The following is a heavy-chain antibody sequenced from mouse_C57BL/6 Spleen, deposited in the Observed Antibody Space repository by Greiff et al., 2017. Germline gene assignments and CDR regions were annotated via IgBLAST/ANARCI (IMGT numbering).Heavy chain of an antibody. J-gene: IGHJ4*01. D-gene: IGHD1-1*01. V-gene: IGHV1-64*01. Sequence: VQLQQPGAELVKPGASVKLSCKASGYTFTSYWMHWVKQRPGQGLEWIGMIHPNSGSTNYNEKFKSKATLTVDKSSSTAYMQLSSLTSEDSAVYYCAKGYYGSSYPYYYAMDYWGQGTSVTVSS. CDR3: AKGYYGSSYPYYYAMDY. CDR2: IHPNSGST. CDR1: GYTFTSYW.